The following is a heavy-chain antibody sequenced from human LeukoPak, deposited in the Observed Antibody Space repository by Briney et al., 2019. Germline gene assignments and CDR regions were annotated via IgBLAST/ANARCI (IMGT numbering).Heavy chain of an antibody. CDR2: ITASGGNT. J-gene: IGHJ4*02. D-gene: IGHD3-22*01. Sequence: GGSLRLSCAASGFTFSSYAMGWVRQAPGKGLEWVSAITASGGNTYYADSVKGRFTISRDNSKNTLYLQVNSLRAEDTAVYYCAKVDQVVVVIIPASFDYWGQGTLVTVSS. CDR3: AKVDQVVVVIIPASFDY. CDR1: GFTFSSYA. V-gene: IGHV3-23*01.